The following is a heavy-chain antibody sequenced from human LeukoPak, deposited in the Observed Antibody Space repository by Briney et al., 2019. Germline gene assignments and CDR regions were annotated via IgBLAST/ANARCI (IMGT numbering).Heavy chain of an antibody. J-gene: IGHJ5*02. D-gene: IGHD4-11*01. CDR1: GFTFSSYW. Sequence: QPGGSLRLSCAASGFTFSSYWMSWVRQAPGKGLEWVANIKQDGSEKYYVDSVKGRFTISRDNAKNSLYLQMNSLRAEDTAVYYCARGTDYSNAYNWFDPWGQGTLVTVSS. V-gene: IGHV3-7*04. CDR2: IKQDGSEK. CDR3: ARGTDYSNAYNWFDP.